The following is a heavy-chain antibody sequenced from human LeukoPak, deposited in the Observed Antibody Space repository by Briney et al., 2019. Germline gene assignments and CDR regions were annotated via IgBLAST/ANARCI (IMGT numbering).Heavy chain of an antibody. CDR3: ASGGHIRVYDSNPYYGHY. D-gene: IGHD3-22*01. CDR1: GFTFSSYS. V-gene: IGHV3-21*04. Sequence: GGSLRLSCAASGFTFSSYSMNWVRQAPGKGLEWVSSISSSSSYIYYADSVKGRFTISRDNAKNSLYLQMNSLRAEDTAFYYCASGGHIRVYDSNPYYGHYWGQGTLVTVSS. J-gene: IGHJ4*02. CDR2: ISSSSSYI.